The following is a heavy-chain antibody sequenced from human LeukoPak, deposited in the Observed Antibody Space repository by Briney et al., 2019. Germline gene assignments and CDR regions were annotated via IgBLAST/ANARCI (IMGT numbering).Heavy chain of an antibody. D-gene: IGHD4-17*01. CDR3: SKELRPNDY. CDR2: IDISGSNA. CDR1: GFTFSSHA. V-gene: IGHV3-23*01. J-gene: IGHJ4*02. Sequence: GGSLRLSCAASGFTFSSHAMSWVRQAPGGGVEWVSSIDISGSNAYYADSVKGRFTISRDNSRNTLYLQMDSLRAEDSAIYYCSKELRPNDYWGQGTLVTVSS.